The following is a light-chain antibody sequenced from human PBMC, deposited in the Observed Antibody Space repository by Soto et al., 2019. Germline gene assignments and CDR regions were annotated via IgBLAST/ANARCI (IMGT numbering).Light chain of an antibody. J-gene: IGKJ4*01. CDR1: QSIRRW. Sequence: DIQMTKSPSTLSASVGDRITITCRARQSIRRWLAWYQQQPGKAPKLLIYRATMLESGVASRFSGSGSETEFTLTIKSLQTDDFATYYCQHYSGYPLTFGGGTKVEIK. V-gene: IGKV1-5*03. CDR2: RAT. CDR3: QHYSGYPLT.